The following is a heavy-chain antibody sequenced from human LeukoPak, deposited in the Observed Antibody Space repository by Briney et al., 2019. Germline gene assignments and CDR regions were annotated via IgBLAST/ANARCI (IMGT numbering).Heavy chain of an antibody. Sequence: GGSLRLSCAASGFTFSNYALHWVRQAPGKGLEYVSAINDSGDTTYYADSVKGRFTISRDISKNTLFLQMGSLRTEDMAVYYCARGHGSSWFDAFDIWGQGIMVTVSS. CDR2: INDSGDTT. D-gene: IGHD6-13*01. CDR1: GFTFSNYA. V-gene: IGHV3-64*02. CDR3: ARGHGSSWFDAFDI. J-gene: IGHJ3*02.